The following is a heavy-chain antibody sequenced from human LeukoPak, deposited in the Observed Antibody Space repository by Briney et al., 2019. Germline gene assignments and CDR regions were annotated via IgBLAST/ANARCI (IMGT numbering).Heavy chain of an antibody. J-gene: IGHJ4*02. V-gene: IGHV3-53*01. CDR1: GFTVSSNY. D-gene: IGHD5-12*01. CDR2: IYSGGST. Sequence: GGSLRLSCAASGFTVSSNYMSWVRQAPGKGLEWVSVIYSGGSTYYADSVKGRFTISRDNSKNTLYLQMNSLRAEDTAVYYCAKGPRDSGYDLIFDYWGQGTLVTVSS. CDR3: AKGPRDSGYDLIFDY.